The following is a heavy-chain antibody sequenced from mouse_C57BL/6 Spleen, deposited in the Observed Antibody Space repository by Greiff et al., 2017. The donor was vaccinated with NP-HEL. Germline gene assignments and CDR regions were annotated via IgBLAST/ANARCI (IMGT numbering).Heavy chain of an antibody. J-gene: IGHJ4*01. Sequence: VQLQQSVAELVRPGASVKLSCKASGFNFNNSYMNWVKQRPGQGLEWIGRIDPSNGNTNYDPKFQGKATMTADTSSNTAYLQLSSLTSEDTAIYCGARSSYYYYDDYAKDDWGQGTSVTVSS. CDR2: IDPSNGNT. CDR1: GFNFNNSY. CDR3: ARSSYYYYDDYAKDD. D-gene: IGHD2-4*01. V-gene: IGHV14-3*01.